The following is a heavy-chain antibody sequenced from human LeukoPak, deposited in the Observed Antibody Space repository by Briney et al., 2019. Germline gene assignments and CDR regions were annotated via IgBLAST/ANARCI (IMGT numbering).Heavy chain of an antibody. D-gene: IGHD6-6*01. CDR2: ISAYSGNT. V-gene: IGHV1-18*04. CDR3: ASGRYSSSSPHYYYYYMDV. Sequence: ASVKVSCKASGYSFIDFYIHFVRQAPGQGLEWMEWISAYSGNTHYSHKLQGRVTMTTDTSTSTGYMELRSLRSDDTAVYYCASGRYSSSSPHYYYYYMDVWGKGTTVTVSS. J-gene: IGHJ6*03. CDR1: GYSFIDFY.